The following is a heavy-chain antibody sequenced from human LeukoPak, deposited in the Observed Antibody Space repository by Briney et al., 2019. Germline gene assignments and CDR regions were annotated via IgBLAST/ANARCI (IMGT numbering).Heavy chain of an antibody. CDR2: TYYRSKWYN. CDR1: GDRVSSNSAA. D-gene: IGHD3-16*02. Sequence: SQTLSLTCAISGDRVSSNSAAWNWIRQSPSRGFEWLGRTYYRSKWYNDYAVSVKSRITINPDTSKNQFSLQLNSVTPEDTAVYYCARETAYYDYVWGSYREVSGDAFDIWGQGTMVTVSS. J-gene: IGHJ3*02. CDR3: ARETAYYDYVWGSYREVSGDAFDI. V-gene: IGHV6-1*01.